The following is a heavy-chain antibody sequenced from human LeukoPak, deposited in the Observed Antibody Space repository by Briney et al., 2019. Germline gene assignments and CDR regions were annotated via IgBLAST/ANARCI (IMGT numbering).Heavy chain of an antibody. CDR2: MNPNSGNT. J-gene: IGHJ2*01. V-gene: IGHV1-8*01. CDR1: GYTFTSYD. Sequence: GASVKISCKASGYTFTSYDINWVRQATGQGLEWMGWMNPNSGNTGYAQKLQGRVTMTTDTSTSTAYMELRSLRSDDTAVYYCAREFRDSSGYSFDLWGRGTLVTVSS. D-gene: IGHD3-22*01. CDR3: AREFRDSSGYSFDL.